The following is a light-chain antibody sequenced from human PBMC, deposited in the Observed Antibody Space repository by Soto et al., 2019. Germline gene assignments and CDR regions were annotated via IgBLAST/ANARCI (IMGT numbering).Light chain of an antibody. CDR3: SSYTSRSIDYV. J-gene: IGLJ1*01. Sequence: QSALTQPASVSGSPGQSITISCTGTSSDVGGYNYVSWYQQHPGKAPKLMIYEVSNRPSGVSNRFSGSKSGNTASLTISGRQAEDEADYYCSSYTSRSIDYVFGTGTKLPVL. V-gene: IGLV2-14*01. CDR1: SSDVGGYNY. CDR2: EVS.